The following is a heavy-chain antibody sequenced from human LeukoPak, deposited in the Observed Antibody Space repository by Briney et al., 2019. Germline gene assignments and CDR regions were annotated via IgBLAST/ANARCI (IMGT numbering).Heavy chain of an antibody. CDR3: ARGRRYFDILRYYYYMDV. D-gene: IGHD3-9*01. Sequence: GASVKVSCKASGYTFTGYYMHWVRQAPGQGLEWMGWINPNSGVTNYTQKFQGRVTMTRDTSISTAYMELSSLRSEDTAVYYCARGRRYFDILRYYYYMDVWGKGTTVTVSS. CDR1: GYTFTGYY. J-gene: IGHJ6*03. CDR2: INPNSGVT. V-gene: IGHV1-2*02.